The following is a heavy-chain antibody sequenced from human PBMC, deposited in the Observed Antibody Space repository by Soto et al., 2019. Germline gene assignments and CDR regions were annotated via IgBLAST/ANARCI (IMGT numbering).Heavy chain of an antibody. Sequence: SETLSLTCAVYGGSFSGYYWSWIRQPPGKGLEWIGEINHSGSTNYNPSLKSRVTISVDTSNNQFSLKLRSVTAADTAVYYCASGDCSGGSCYFDYWGQGTLVTVSS. CDR2: INHSGST. V-gene: IGHV4-34*01. CDR3: ASGDCSGGSCYFDY. J-gene: IGHJ4*02. CDR1: GGSFSGYY. D-gene: IGHD2-15*01.